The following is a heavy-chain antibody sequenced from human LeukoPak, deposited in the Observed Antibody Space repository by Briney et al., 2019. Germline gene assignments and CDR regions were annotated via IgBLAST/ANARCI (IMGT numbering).Heavy chain of an antibody. D-gene: IGHD3-10*01. CDR3: ARSLRVRGVPDYMDV. Sequence: GGSLRLSCEASGFTFSSDALSWVRQAPGKGLEWVSTIRGSGGTTYYADSVKGRFTISRDNSKNTLYLQMNSLRAEDTAVYYCARSLRVRGVPDYMDVWGKGTTVTISS. J-gene: IGHJ6*03. CDR1: GFTFSSDA. CDR2: IRGSGGTT. V-gene: IGHV3-23*01.